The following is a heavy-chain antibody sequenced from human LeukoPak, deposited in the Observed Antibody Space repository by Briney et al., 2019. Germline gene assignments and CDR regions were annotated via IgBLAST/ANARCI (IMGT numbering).Heavy chain of an antibody. CDR1: GYNFAGSG. J-gene: IGHJ5*02. V-gene: IGHV1-18*01. CDR3: ARGSTGYSSFDP. Sequence: ASVKVSCKASGYNFAGSGISWVRQAPGQGLEWMGWITVYSGDTNYAQNLQDRVTMTTDTSTSTAYMELRSLRSDDTAVYYCARGSTGYSSFDPWGRGTLVTVSS. CDR2: ITVYSGDT. D-gene: IGHD3-9*01.